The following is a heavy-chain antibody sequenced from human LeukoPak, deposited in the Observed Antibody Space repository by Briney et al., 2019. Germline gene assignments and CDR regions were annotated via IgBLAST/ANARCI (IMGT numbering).Heavy chain of an antibody. CDR3: AKSSYYDNSGYYYNSEQRGSGMDV. CDR1: GFTFSSYA. D-gene: IGHD3-22*01. V-gene: IGHV3-23*01. CDR2: ISGSGGST. Sequence: GGSLRLSCAASGFTFSSYAMSWVRQAPGKGLEWVSAISGSGGSTYYADSVKGRFTISRDKSKNTLYLQMNSLRAEDTAVYYCAKSSYYDNSGYYYNSEQRGSGMDVWGQGTTVTVSS. J-gene: IGHJ6*02.